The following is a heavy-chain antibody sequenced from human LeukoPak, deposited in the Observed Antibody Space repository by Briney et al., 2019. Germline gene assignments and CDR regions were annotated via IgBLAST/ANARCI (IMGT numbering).Heavy chain of an antibody. CDR1: GGTFSSYA. Sequence: SVKVSCKASGGTFSSYAISWVRQAPGQGLEWMGGIIPIFGTANYAQKFQGRVTITADESTSTAYMELSSLRSEDTAVYYCARDRWGQQLVLGMDVWGKGTTVTVSS. CDR2: IIPIFGTA. CDR3: ARDRWGQQLVLGMDV. V-gene: IGHV1-69*13. J-gene: IGHJ6*04. D-gene: IGHD6-13*01.